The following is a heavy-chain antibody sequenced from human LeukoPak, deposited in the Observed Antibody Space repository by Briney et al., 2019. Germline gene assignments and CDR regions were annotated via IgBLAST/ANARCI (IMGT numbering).Heavy chain of an antibody. CDR1: GYTFTSYG. Sequence: ASVKVSCKASGYTFTSYGISWVRQAPGQGLEWMGWISAYNGNTNYAQKLQGRVTMTRNTSISTAYMELSSLRSEDTAVYYCFVPWLRWFDPWGQGTLVTVSS. J-gene: IGHJ5*02. CDR2: ISAYNGNT. D-gene: IGHD6-19*01. CDR3: FVPWLRWFDP. V-gene: IGHV1-18*01.